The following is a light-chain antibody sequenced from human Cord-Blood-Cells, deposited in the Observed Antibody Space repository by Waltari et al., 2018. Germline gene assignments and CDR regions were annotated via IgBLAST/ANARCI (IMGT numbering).Light chain of an antibody. CDR2: GTD. CDR3: QSHDSSLSGV. V-gene: IGLV1-40*01. J-gene: IGLJ3*02. CDR1: SSNIGAGYD. Sequence: QSVLTQPPSVSGAPGQRVTISCTGSSSNIGAGYDLHWYQQLPGTAPKLLIYGTDNRPSGVLDRCSGSKSGTSASLAITGLQAEDEADYYCQSHDSSLSGVFGGGTKRTV.